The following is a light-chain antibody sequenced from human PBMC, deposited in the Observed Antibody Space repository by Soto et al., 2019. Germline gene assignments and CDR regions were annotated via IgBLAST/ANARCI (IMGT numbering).Light chain of an antibody. Sequence: DIQMTQSPSTLSASIGDRVTITCRTSKSVDSWLSWYQQKPGKAPKLLIYKASSLQTGVPSRFSGSGSGTAFTLTISSLQPDDFATYYCQHYNDYSRMFGQGTKVDIK. CDR1: KSVDSW. V-gene: IGKV1-5*03. CDR3: QHYNDYSRM. CDR2: KAS. J-gene: IGKJ1*01.